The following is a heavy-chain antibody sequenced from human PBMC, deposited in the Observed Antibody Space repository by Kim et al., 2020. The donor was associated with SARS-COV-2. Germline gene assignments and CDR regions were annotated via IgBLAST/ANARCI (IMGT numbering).Heavy chain of an antibody. J-gene: IGHJ4*02. D-gene: IGHD6-13*01. CDR2: ISSSSSYI. V-gene: IGHV3-21*01. Sequence: GGSLRLSCAASGFTFSSYSMNWVRQAPGKGLEWVSSISSSSSYIYYADSVKGRFTISRDNAKNSLYLQMNSLRAEDTAVYYCARDLYSSSFPSAWGLRAAFDYWGQGTLVTVSS. CDR1: GFTFSSYS. CDR3: ARDLYSSSFPSAWGLRAAFDY.